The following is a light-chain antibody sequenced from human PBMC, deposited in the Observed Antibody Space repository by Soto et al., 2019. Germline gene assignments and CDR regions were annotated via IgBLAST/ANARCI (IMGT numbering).Light chain of an antibody. V-gene: IGKV3-11*01. Sequence: LSLTPGESAIRSFRASQSVSSYLAWYQQKPGQAPRLLIYDASNRATGIPARFSGSGSGTEFTLTISSLQPDDFATYYCQHYNSYSEAFGQGTKVDI. CDR1: QSVSSY. CDR3: QHYNSYSEA. CDR2: DAS. J-gene: IGKJ1*01.